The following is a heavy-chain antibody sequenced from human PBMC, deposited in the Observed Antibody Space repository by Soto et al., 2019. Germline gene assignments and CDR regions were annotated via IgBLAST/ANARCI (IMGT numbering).Heavy chain of an antibody. J-gene: IGHJ4*02. CDR3: ARWDSSTWYWNIDY. CDR1: GYSISSSKW. Sequence: SETLSLTCTVSGYSISSSKWWGWIRQPPGKGLEWIGYMYYSGSTYYNPSLKSRVAMSVDTSKNQFSLKLSSVTAVDTAVYYCARWDSSTWYWNIDYWGQGTMVTVSS. CDR2: MYYSGST. V-gene: IGHV4-28*01. D-gene: IGHD6-13*01.